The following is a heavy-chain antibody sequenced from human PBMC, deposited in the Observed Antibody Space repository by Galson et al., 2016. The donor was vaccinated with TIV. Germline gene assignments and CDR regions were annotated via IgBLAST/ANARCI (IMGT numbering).Heavy chain of an antibody. D-gene: IGHD4-17*01. Sequence: ETLSLTCTVSGYSISSGYYWGWIRQSPGKGLEWMGSIYYTGTTYTNPSLKSRLTLSVDTSNNFSLRLNSVTAADTAVYYCAREGSTVTMHHYFGLDVWGQGATLIVSS. CDR3: AREGSTVTMHHYFGLDV. J-gene: IGHJ6*02. CDR2: IYYTGTT. CDR1: GYSISSGYY. V-gene: IGHV4-38-2*02.